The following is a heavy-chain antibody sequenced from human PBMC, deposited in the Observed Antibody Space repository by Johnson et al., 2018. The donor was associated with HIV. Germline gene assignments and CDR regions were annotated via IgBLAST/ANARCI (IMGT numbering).Heavy chain of an antibody. CDR1: GFTFDDYA. J-gene: IGHJ3*02. D-gene: IGHD4-17*01. CDR3: ARVRSSGPWVNDAFDI. V-gene: IGHV3-9*01. CDR2: ISWNSGSI. Sequence: VQLVESGGGLVQPGRSLRLSCAASGFTFDDYAMHWVRQVPGKGLEWVSGISWNSGSIGYVDSLEGRFTISRDNAKKTLYLQMNSLRAEDTAVYYCARVRSSGPWVNDAFDIWGQGTMVTVSS.